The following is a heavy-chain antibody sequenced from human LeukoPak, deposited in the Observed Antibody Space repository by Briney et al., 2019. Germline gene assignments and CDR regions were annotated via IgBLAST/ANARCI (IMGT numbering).Heavy chain of an antibody. J-gene: IGHJ4*02. Sequence: GGSLRLSCAASGFAFSTYNINWVRQAPGKGLEWVSSISSSSSYIYYEDSVKGRFTISRDNSKNTLYLQMNSLRAEDTAVYYCARGRPHGNDYWGQGTLVTVSS. CDR2: ISSSSSYI. D-gene: IGHD4-23*01. V-gene: IGHV3-21*04. CDR3: ARGRPHGNDY. CDR1: GFAFSTYN.